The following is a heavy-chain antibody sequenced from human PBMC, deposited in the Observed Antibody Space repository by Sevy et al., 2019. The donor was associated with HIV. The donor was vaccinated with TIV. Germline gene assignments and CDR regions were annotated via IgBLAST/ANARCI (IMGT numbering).Heavy chain of an antibody. J-gene: IGHJ6*02. V-gene: IGHV3-11*01. CDR1: GFTFSDYY. CDR3: ARWRRSLIHNYGMDV. D-gene: IGHD3-3*01. Sequence: GGSLRLSCAASGFTFSDYYMSWIRQAPGKGLEWVSYISSSGSTIYYADSVKGRFTISRDNAKNSLYLQMNSLRAEDTAVYYCARWRRSLIHNYGMDVWGQGTTVTVSS. CDR2: ISSSGSTI.